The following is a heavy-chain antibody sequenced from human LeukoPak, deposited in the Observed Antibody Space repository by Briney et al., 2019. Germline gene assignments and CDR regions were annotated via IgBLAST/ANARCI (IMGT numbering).Heavy chain of an antibody. Sequence: SETLSLTCTVSGGSISSYYWCWIRQPAGKGLEWIGRIYTSGSTNYNPSLKSRVTMSVDTSKNQFSLKLSSVTAADTAVYYCAGGYSYGLTADYWGQGTLVTVSS. CDR3: AGGYSYGLTADY. CDR1: GGSISSYY. J-gene: IGHJ4*02. D-gene: IGHD5-18*01. V-gene: IGHV4-4*07. CDR2: IYTSGST.